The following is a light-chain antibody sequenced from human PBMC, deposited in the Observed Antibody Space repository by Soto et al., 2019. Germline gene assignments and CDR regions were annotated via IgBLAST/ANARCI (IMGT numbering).Light chain of an antibody. Sequence: QSVLTQPPSVSAAPGQKVTISCSGSSSNIGNNYVSWYQQLPGTAPKLLIYENNKRPSGIPDRFSGSKSGTSATLGITGLPTGDEADYYCGTWDSSLGVLVFRGGTKLTVL. V-gene: IGLV1-51*02. CDR1: SSNIGNNY. J-gene: IGLJ2*01. CDR2: ENN. CDR3: GTWDSSLGVLV.